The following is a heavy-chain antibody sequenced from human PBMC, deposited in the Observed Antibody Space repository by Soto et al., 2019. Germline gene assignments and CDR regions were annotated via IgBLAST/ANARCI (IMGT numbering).Heavy chain of an antibody. V-gene: IGHV1-46*01. CDR2: IDPSGGGT. J-gene: IGHJ5*02. D-gene: IGHD2-15*01. Sequence: QVQLVQSGAEVKKPGASVKVSCKASGYTFTIYYMHWVRQAPGQGLEWMGIIDPSGGGTSYAQKFQGRLTMTGDTSTSAVYMELRSLRSEDTAVYYCARDRVDCSGGNCWRSVEDTWGQGTLVTVSS. CDR1: GYTFTIYY. CDR3: ARDRVDCSGGNCWRSVEDT.